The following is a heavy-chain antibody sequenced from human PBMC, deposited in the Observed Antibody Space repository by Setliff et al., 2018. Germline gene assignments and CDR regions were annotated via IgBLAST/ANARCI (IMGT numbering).Heavy chain of an antibody. CDR2: IYYRGDT. J-gene: IGHJ4*02. D-gene: IGHD1-1*01. Sequence: TSETLSLTCTVSGGSISSGVYYWAWIRQPPGKGLEWIGRIYYRGDTYYNASLKSRLTLSVDTSKNQVSLNLRSVTDADTAVYYCARTGTYRYFDYWGQGTQVTVSS. V-gene: IGHV4-39*01. CDR3: ARTGTYRYFDY. CDR1: GGSISSGVYY.